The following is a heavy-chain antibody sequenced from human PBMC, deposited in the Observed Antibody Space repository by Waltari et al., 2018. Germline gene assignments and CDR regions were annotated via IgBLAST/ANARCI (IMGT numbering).Heavy chain of an antibody. V-gene: IGHV3-74*01. Sequence: EVQLVESGGGLVQPGGSLRLSCADPGFTRRGTWLHWVRQVPGKGLVWVSRISGDGSTINYADSVKGRFTISRDTAKNTLYLQMNSLRAEDTAVYYCARGADLRGQGILVTVSS. D-gene: IGHD3-3*01. CDR1: GFTRRGTW. CDR2: ISGDGSTI. J-gene: IGHJ4*02. CDR3: ARGADL.